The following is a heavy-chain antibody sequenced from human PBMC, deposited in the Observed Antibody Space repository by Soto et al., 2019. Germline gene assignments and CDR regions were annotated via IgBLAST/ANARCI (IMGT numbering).Heavy chain of an antibody. CDR2: ISSNSDTI. D-gene: IGHD5-12*01. J-gene: IGHJ4*02. CDR3: AKDMKWGGMTTINYFDS. Sequence: EVQLVESGGGLVQPGRSLRLSCVASGFTADDYAMHWVRQAPGKGLEWVSGISSNSDTIDYADSVKGRFTNSRDNAKNSLFLQMNSLRPEDTALYYCAKDMKWGGMTTINYFDSCGQGTLVTVSS. CDR1: GFTADDYA. V-gene: IGHV3-9*02.